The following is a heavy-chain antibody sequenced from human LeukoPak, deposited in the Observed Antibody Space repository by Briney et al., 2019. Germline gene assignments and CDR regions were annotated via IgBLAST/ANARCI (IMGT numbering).Heavy chain of an antibody. CDR2: INPNNGAT. CDR1: GYTFTAYN. CDR3: ARDPPRSYVWGSYRTDY. Sequence: ASVKVSCKASGYTFTAYNINWVRQAPGQGLEWMGWINPNNGATNYAQKLQGRVTMTTDTSTSTAYMELRSLRSDDTAVYYCARDPPRSYVWGSYRTDYWGQGTLVTVSS. V-gene: IGHV1-18*04. J-gene: IGHJ4*02. D-gene: IGHD3-16*01.